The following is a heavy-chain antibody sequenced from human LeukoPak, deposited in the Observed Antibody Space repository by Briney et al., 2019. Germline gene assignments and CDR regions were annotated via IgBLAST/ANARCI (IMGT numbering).Heavy chain of an antibody. V-gene: IGHV3-30*04. CDR2: ISYDGSNE. J-gene: IGHJ4*02. CDR1: GFTFSSYV. Sequence: PGRSLRLSCAASGFTFSSYVMHWVRQAPGKGLEWVAIISYDGSNEYYADSVKGRFTISRDNAKNSLYLQMNTLRAEDTAVYYCARDRHKYNYDRGGYPPYWGQGTLVTVSS. D-gene: IGHD3-22*01. CDR3: ARDRHKYNYDRGGYPPY.